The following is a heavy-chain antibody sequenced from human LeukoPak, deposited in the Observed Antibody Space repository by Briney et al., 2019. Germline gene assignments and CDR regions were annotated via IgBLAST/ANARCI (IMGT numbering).Heavy chain of an antibody. V-gene: IGHV1-18*01. J-gene: IGHJ4*02. D-gene: IGHD3-16*02. CDR3: ARHYDYVWGSYRSTNYFDY. Sequence: SVKVSCKASGYTFTSYGISWVRQAPGQGLEWMGWISAYNGNTNYAQKLQGRVTMTTDTSTSTAYMELRSLRSDDTAVYYCARHYDYVWGSYRSTNYFDYWGQGTLVTASS. CDR1: GYTFTSYG. CDR2: ISAYNGNT.